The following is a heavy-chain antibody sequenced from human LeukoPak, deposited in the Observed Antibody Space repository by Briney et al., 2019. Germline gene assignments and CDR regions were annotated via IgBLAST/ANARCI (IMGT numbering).Heavy chain of an antibody. V-gene: IGHV3-48*03. CDR3: ASNTAY. CDR2: ISSGGSTV. D-gene: IGHD5-18*01. J-gene: IGHJ4*02. Sequence: GGSLRLSCAASGFTFSSYEMNWVRQAPGKGLEWVSYISSGGSTVYYADSVKGRFTISRDNSKNTLYLQMNSLRAEDTVVYYCASNTAYWGQGTLVTVSS. CDR1: GFTFSSYE.